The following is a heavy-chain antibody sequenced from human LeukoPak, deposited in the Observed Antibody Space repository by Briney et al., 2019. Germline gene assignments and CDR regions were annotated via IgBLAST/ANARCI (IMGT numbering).Heavy chain of an antibody. CDR2: INPNSGGT. V-gene: IGHV1-2*02. CDR3: ARDSGLQFDY. Sequence: GASVKVSCKASGYTFTVYYMHWVRQAPGQGLEWMGWINPNSGGTNYAQKVQGRVSMTRDRAISTAYMELNRLRSDDTAVYYCARDSGLQFDYWGQGTLVTVSS. D-gene: IGHD3-10*01. CDR1: GYTFTVYY. J-gene: IGHJ4*02.